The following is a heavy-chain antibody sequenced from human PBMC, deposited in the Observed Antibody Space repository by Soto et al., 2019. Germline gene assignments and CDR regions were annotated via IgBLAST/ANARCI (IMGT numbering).Heavy chain of an antibody. Sequence: PGGSLRLSCAASGFTFSSYWMSWVRQAPGKGLEWVANIKQDGSEKYYVDSVKGRFTISRDNAKNSLYLQMNSLRAEDTAVYYCAREGEMTLDYYYYYMDVWGKGTTVTVSS. J-gene: IGHJ6*03. CDR2: IKQDGSEK. CDR1: GFTFSSYW. V-gene: IGHV3-7*01. CDR3: AREGEMTLDYYYYYMDV.